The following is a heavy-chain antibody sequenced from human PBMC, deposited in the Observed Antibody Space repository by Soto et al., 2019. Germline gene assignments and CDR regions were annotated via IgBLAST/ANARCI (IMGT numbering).Heavy chain of an antibody. CDR2: ISYDGSNK. Sequence: AGGSLRLSCAASGFTFSSYGMHWVRQAPGKGLEWVAVISYDGSNKYYADSVKGRFTISRDNSKNTLYLQMNSLRAEDTAVYYCAKDRTYEYYYGSGSYPMGMDVWGQGTTVTVSS. V-gene: IGHV3-30*18. J-gene: IGHJ6*02. CDR3: AKDRTYEYYYGSGSYPMGMDV. D-gene: IGHD3-10*01. CDR1: GFTFSSYG.